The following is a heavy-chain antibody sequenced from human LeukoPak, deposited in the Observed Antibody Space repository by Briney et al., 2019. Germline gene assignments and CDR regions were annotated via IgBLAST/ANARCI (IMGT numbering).Heavy chain of an antibody. J-gene: IGHJ4*02. CDR2: IWYDGSNK. V-gene: IGHV3-33*06. CDR1: GFTFSSYG. D-gene: IGHD4/OR15-4a*01. CDR3: AKASDWPVSNYPADY. Sequence: GRSLRLSCAASGFTFSSYGMHWVRQAPGKGLEWVAVIWYDGSNKYYADSVKGRFTISRDNSKNTLYLQMNSLRAEDTAVYYCAKASDWPVSNYPADYWGQGTLVTVSS.